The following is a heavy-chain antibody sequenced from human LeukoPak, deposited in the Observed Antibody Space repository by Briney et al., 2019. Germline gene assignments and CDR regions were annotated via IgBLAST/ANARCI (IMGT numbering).Heavy chain of an antibody. J-gene: IGHJ4*02. V-gene: IGHV3-30*03. CDR3: ARGVWDTTNWFFDY. CDR1: GFTFSNYG. CDR2: ISYDGSDK. Sequence: PGGSLRLSCAASGFTFSNYGMHWVRQAPGKGPEWVAVISYDGSDKHSADSVKGRFTISRDSSKNTLYLQMNSLRAEDTAVYYCARGVWDTTNWFFDYWGQGTLVTVSS. D-gene: IGHD1-1*01.